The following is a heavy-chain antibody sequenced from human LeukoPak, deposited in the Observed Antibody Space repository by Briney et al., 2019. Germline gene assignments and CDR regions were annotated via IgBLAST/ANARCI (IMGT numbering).Heavy chain of an antibody. CDR2: INHSGST. D-gene: IGHD3-22*01. V-gene: IGHV4-34*01. CDR1: GGSFSGYY. J-gene: IGHJ5*02. CDR3: AREDRYYDSSGYLYNWFDP. Sequence: SETLSLTCAVYGGSFSGYYWSWIRQPPGKGLEWIGEINHSGSTNYNPSLKSRVTISVDTSKNQFSLKLSSVTAADTAVYYCAREDRYYDSSGYLYNWFDPWGQGTLVTVSS.